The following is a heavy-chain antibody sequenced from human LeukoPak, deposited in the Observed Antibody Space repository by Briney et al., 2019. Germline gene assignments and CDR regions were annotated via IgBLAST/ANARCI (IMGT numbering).Heavy chain of an antibody. V-gene: IGHV4-31*03. Sequence: SETLSLTCTVSGGSISSGGYYWSWIRQHPGKGLEWIGYIYQSGSTYYNPSLKSRVSISVDTSKNQFSLKLSSVTAADTAVYYCARDNTLTRAYGFDPWGQGTLVTVPS. J-gene: IGHJ5*02. D-gene: IGHD2-2*02. CDR3: ARDNTLTRAYGFDP. CDR1: GGSISSGGYY. CDR2: IYQSGST.